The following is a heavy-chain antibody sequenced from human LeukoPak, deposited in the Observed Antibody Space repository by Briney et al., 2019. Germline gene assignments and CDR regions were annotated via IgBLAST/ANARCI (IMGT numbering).Heavy chain of an antibody. Sequence: GRSLRLSCAASGFTFSSYGMHWVRQAPGKGLEWVAVISYDGSNKYYADSVKGRFTISRDNSKNTLYLQMSSLRAEDTAVYYCAKDLGMDVWGQGTTVTVSS. CDR3: AKDLGMDV. CDR1: GFTFSSYG. CDR2: ISYDGSNK. V-gene: IGHV3-30*18. J-gene: IGHJ6*02.